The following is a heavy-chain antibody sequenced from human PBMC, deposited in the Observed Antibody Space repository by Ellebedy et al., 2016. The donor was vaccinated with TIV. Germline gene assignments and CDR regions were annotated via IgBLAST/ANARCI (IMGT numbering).Heavy chain of an antibody. J-gene: IGHJ4*02. CDR1: RFTFSIYA. Sequence: GESLKISCAASRFTFSIYAMSWVRQAPGKGLEWVSGMSGSGGSTYNADSVKGRFTISRDNSKNTIYLQMNSLRADDTAVYYCARNTQFRSPSCLDYWGQGTLVTVSS. CDR3: ARNTQFRSPSCLDY. CDR2: MSGSGGST. D-gene: IGHD2-2*01. V-gene: IGHV3-23*01.